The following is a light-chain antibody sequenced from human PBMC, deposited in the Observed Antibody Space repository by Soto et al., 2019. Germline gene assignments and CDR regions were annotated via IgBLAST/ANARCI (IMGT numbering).Light chain of an antibody. J-gene: IGLJ1*01. V-gene: IGLV2-14*01. Sequence: SVLTQPASVSGSPGQSITISCTGTSSDVGAYNYVSWYQQHPGKAPKLMIFEVSNRPSGISNRFSGSKSGNTASLTISGLQTEDEGDYYCSSYTSSSSYVFGTGTKVTVL. CDR1: SSDVGAYNY. CDR3: SSYTSSSSYV. CDR2: EVS.